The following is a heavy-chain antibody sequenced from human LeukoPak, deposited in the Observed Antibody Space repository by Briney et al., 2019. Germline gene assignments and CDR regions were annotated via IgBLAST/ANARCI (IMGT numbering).Heavy chain of an antibody. CDR1: GFTFSSYE. D-gene: IGHD3-10*01. CDR3: ARDRLWFGELLPFDY. CDR2: ISSSGSTI. V-gene: IGHV3-48*03. J-gene: IGHJ4*02. Sequence: GGSLGLSCAASGFTFSSYEMNWVRQAPGKGLEWVSYISSSGSTIYYADSVKGRFTISRDNAKNSLYLQMNSLRAEDTAVYYCARDRLWFGELLPFDYWGQGTLVTVSS.